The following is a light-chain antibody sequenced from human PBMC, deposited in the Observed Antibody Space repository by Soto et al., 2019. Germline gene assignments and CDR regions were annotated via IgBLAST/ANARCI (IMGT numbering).Light chain of an antibody. CDR3: QQFRGT. Sequence: DIKMTQSPSTLSASVGDRVTITCRASQGISNWLAWYQQKPGKAPKLLIYDASTLETGVPSRFSGSGSGTEFNLTISSLQPDDFAIHYCQQFRGTFGQGTKVDIX. CDR1: QGISNW. J-gene: IGKJ1*01. CDR2: DAS. V-gene: IGKV1-5*01.